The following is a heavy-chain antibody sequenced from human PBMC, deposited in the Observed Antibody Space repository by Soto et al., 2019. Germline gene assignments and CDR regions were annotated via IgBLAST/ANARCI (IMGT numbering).Heavy chain of an antibody. D-gene: IGHD4-17*01. Sequence: QVQLVQSGAEVKKPGASVKVSCKASGYTFTGYYMHWVRQAPGQGLEWMGWINPNSGGTNYAQKFQGWVTMTRDTSISTAYMELSRLRSDDTAVYYCARGVMTTPQPYYYSGMDVWGQGTTVTVSS. CDR1: GYTFTGYY. CDR3: ARGVMTTPQPYYYSGMDV. J-gene: IGHJ6*02. CDR2: INPNSGGT. V-gene: IGHV1-2*04.